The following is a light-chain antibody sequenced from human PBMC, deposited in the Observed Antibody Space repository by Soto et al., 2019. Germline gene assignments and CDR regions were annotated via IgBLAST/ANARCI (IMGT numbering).Light chain of an antibody. CDR3: QQYKSFSLT. Sequence: DIQITQSPSTLPSYLGGRVTITCRASQSISNWLAWYQLKPGKAPNLLIYDASSLESGVPSRFSGSGSGTEFTLTISSLQPDDFATYYCQQYKSFSLTFGGGTKVDIK. J-gene: IGKJ4*01. CDR1: QSISNW. V-gene: IGKV1-5*01. CDR2: DAS.